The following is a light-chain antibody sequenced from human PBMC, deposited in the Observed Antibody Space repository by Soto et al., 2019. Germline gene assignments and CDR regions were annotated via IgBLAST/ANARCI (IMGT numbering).Light chain of an antibody. CDR3: QQFGSSPT. V-gene: IGKV3-20*01. CDR1: QSVSSNF. Sequence: IVLTQSPGTLSLSPGERATLSCRASQSVSSNFLTWYQQKPGQPPRLLIYGASSRATGIPDRFSGSESGTDFTLTISRLEPEDFAVYYCQQFGSSPTFGQGTKVEI. J-gene: IGKJ1*01. CDR2: GAS.